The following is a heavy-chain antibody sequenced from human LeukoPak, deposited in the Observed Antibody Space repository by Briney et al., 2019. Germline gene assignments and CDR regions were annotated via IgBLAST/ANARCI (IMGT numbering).Heavy chain of an antibody. V-gene: IGHV4-39*07. CDR2: IYYSGST. CDR1: GGSISSSSYY. D-gene: IGHD3-3*01. Sequence: SETLSLTCNVSGGSISSSSYYWGWIRQPPGKGLEWIGSIYYSGSTYYNPSLKSRVTISVDTSKNQFSLKLSSVTAADTAVYYCARVRITIFGVVKWGQGTLVTVSS. J-gene: IGHJ4*02. CDR3: ARVRITIFGVVK.